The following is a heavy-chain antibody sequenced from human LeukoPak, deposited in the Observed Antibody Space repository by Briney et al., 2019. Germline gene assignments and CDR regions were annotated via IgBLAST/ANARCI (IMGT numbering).Heavy chain of an antibody. J-gene: IGHJ3*02. CDR1: GFTFGDYA. V-gene: IGHV3-49*04. Sequence: GGSLRLSCTASGFTFGDYAMSWVRQAPGKGLEWVGFIRSKAYGGTTEYAASVKGRFTISRDDSKSIAYLQMNSLKTEDTAVYYCARIVAGGAFDIWGQGTMVTVSS. CDR2: IRSKAYGGTT. CDR3: ARIVAGGAFDI. D-gene: IGHD1-26*01.